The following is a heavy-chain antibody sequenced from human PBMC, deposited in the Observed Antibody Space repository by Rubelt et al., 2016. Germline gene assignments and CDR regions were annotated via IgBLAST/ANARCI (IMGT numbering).Heavy chain of an antibody. CDR2: IYHSGST. CDR3: ARLDFRGPVTTYYMDV. J-gene: IGHJ6*03. CDR1: GYSISSGYY. Sequence: QVQLQESGPGLVKPSETLSLTCTVSGYSISSGYYWGWIRQPPGKGLEWIGSIYHSGSTYYNPSLKGRVTISVDTSKNQFSLKLSSVTAADTAVYYCARLDFRGPVTTYYMDVWGKGTTVTVSS. V-gene: IGHV4-38-2*02. D-gene: IGHD4-11*01.